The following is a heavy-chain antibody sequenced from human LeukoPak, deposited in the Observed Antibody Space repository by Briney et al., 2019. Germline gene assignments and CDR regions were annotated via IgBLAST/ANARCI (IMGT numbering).Heavy chain of an antibody. J-gene: IGHJ5*02. Sequence: SGTLSLTCAVSGVSISSSNWWSWIRQPPGKGLEWIGYIYYSGSTNYNPSLKSRVTISVDTSKNQFSLKLSSVTAADTAVYYCARGQQLWGWFDPWGQGTLVTVSS. D-gene: IGHD5-18*01. CDR3: ARGQQLWGWFDP. V-gene: IGHV4-4*02. CDR2: IYYSGST. CDR1: GVSISSSNW.